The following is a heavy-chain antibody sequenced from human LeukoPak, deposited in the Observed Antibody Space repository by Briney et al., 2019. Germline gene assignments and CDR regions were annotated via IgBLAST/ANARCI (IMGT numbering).Heavy chain of an antibody. V-gene: IGHV5-51*01. CDR2: IYPDDSDT. D-gene: IGHD6-13*01. CDR3: ARRSYSSSPNWFDP. CDR1: GYSFTNYW. Sequence: GESLKISCKGSGYSFTNYWIAWVRQMPGKGLEWMGIIYPDDSDTRYSPSFQGQVTISADKSISTAYLQWSSLKASDTATYYCARRSYSSSPNWFDPWGQGTLVSVSS. J-gene: IGHJ5*02.